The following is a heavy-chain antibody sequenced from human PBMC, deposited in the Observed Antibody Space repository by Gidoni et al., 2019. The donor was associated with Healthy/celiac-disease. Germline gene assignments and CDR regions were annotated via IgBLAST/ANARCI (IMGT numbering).Heavy chain of an antibody. CDR1: GFTFRSYA. D-gene: IGHD6-19*01. CDR3: AKDLGDSSGWYQGPGYGMDV. V-gene: IGHV3-23*01. Sequence: EVQLLESGGGLVQPGGSLSISCGASGFTFRSYAMIWVRQAPGKGLEWVSAISGSGGSTYYADSVKGRFTISRDNSKNTLYLQMNSLRAEDTAVYYCAKDLGDSSGWYQGPGYGMDVWGQGTTVTVSS. CDR2: ISGSGGST. J-gene: IGHJ6*02.